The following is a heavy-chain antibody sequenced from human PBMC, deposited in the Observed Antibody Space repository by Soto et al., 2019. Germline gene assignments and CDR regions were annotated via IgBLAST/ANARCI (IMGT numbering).Heavy chain of an antibody. Sequence: QVQLVQSGAEVKKPGSSVKVSCEASGGTFSSYSFSWVRQAPGQGLEWMGRVIPILGMANYAQKLQGRVTIAADKSTSTVYMELSSLRSEDTAVYYCARGGAVVVPGAVDRHNWFDPWGQGTLVPVSS. CDR2: VIPILGMA. V-gene: IGHV1-69*02. D-gene: IGHD2-2*01. J-gene: IGHJ5*02. CDR3: ARGGAVVVPGAVDRHNWFDP. CDR1: GGTFSSYS.